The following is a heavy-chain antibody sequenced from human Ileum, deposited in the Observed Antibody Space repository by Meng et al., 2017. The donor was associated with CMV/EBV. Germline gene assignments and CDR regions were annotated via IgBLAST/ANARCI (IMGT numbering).Heavy chain of an antibody. CDR3: ASTGRRNY. J-gene: IGHJ4*02. D-gene: IGHD2-15*01. V-gene: IGHV4-59*01. Sequence: SETLSLTCTVSGGSISSYYWSWIRQPPGKGLEWIGYIYYSGSTNYNPSLKSRVTISVDTSKNQFSLKLSSVTAADTAMYYCASTGRRNYWGQGTLVTVSS. CDR2: IYYSGST. CDR1: GGSISSYY.